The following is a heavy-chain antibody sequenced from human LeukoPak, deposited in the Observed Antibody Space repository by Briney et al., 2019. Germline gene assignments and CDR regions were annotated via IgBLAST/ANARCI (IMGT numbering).Heavy chain of an antibody. D-gene: IGHD2-8*02. J-gene: IGHJ4*02. CDR3: ARDEVVYEFDY. CDR2: ISAYNGNT. V-gene: IGHV1-18*04. Sequence: ASVKVSCKASGYTFTSYYMHWVRQAPGQGLEWMGWISAYNGNTNYAQKLQGRVTMTTDTSTSTAYMELRSLRSDDTAVYYCARDEVVYEFDYWGQGTLVTVSS. CDR1: GYTFTSYY.